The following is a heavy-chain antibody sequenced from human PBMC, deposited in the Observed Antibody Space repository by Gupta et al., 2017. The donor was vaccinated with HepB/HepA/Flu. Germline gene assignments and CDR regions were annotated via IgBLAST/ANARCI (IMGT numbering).Heavy chain of an antibody. CDR2: ISTYNGHT. D-gene: IGHD6-6*01. CDR3: ARSYGSTSWDYYYYMDV. J-gene: IGHJ6*03. CDR1: GYTFSTYG. V-gene: IGHV1-18*01. Sequence: QVQLVQSGAEVKKPGASVTVSCKASGYTFSTYGISWVRQAPGQGPEWMGWISTYNGHTNYAQQLQGRVTVTTDTSTSTAYMELRSLRSDDTAVYYCARSYGSTSWDYYYYMDVWGKGTTVTVSS.